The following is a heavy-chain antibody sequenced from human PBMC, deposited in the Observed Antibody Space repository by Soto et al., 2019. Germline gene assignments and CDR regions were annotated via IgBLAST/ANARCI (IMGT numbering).Heavy chain of an antibody. CDR1: GYIFTSYT. CDR2: INAGNGNT. Sequence: ASVKFSCKASGYIFTSYTMHWVRQAPGQMPECMVWINAGNGNTKYXXNFQGRIXXTRDTSASSAXMEMYXLRSEDTAVYYCARIRVVVAYWGQGSLVTVSS. J-gene: IGHJ4*01. CDR3: ARIRVVVAY. V-gene: IGHV1-3*01.